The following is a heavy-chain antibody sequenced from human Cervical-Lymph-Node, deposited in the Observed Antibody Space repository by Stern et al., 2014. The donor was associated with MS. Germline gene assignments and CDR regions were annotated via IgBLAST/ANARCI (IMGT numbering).Heavy chain of an antibody. J-gene: IGHJ5*02. CDR3: ARERSIHYPAFAP. Sequence: QLVQSGAEVKKPGSSVRVSCKASGGSFKSYAFNWLRQAPGQGLELMGDIVPMFAKANYAQKFQGRVTVTADEATNTVYMELSFLTSEDTAVYYCARERSIHYPAFAPWGQGTLVTVSS. V-gene: IGHV1-69*01. CDR2: IVPMFAKA. CDR1: GGSFKSYA. D-gene: IGHD3-10*01.